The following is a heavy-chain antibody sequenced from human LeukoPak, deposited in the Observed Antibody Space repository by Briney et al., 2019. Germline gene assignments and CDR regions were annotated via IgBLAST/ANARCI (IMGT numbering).Heavy chain of an antibody. CDR1: DDSITMYY. Sequence: SQTLSLTCSVSDDSITMYYWTWIRQPPGKGLEWIGYVDHTGSTNYNPSLKSRVTISVDTSKNQFSLKLSSVTAADTAVYYCARVLDGGDAFDIWGQGTMVTVSS. CDR2: VDHTGST. CDR3: ARVLDGGDAFDI. D-gene: IGHD2-15*01. V-gene: IGHV4-59*01. J-gene: IGHJ3*02.